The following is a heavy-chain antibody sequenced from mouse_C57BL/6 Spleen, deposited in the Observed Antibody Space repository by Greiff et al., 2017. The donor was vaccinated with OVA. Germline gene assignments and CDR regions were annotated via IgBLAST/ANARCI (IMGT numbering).Heavy chain of an antibody. D-gene: IGHD2-1*01. CDR2: IYPGDGDT. J-gene: IGHJ4*01. CDR3: ARAYGNYEAMDY. V-gene: IGHV1-80*01. Sequence: VQLQESGAELAKPGASVKISCKASGYTFSSYWMNWVKQRPGKGLEWIGQIYPGDGDTNYNGKFKGKATLTADKSSSTAYMQLSSLTSEDSAVYFCARAYGNYEAMDYWGQGTSVTVSS. CDR1: GYTFSSYW.